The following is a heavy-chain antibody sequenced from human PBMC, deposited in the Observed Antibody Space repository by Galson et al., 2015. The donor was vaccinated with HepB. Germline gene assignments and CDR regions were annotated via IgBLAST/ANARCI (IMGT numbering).Heavy chain of an antibody. CDR1: GYSFTSYW. CDR3: ARRYSSGFRDAFDI. V-gene: IGHV5-51*01. CDR2: VYPGDSDT. J-gene: IGHJ3*02. Sequence: QSGAEVKKPGESLKISCKGSGYSFTSYWVGWVRQMPGKGLEWMGIVYPGDSDTRYSPSFQGQVTDSADKSITTAYLQWSSLKASDTAIYYCARRYSSGFRDAFDIWGQGTMVTVSS. D-gene: IGHD6-19*01.